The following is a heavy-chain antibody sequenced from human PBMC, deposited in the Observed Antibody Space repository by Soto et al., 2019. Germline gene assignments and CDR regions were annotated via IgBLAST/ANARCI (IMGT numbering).Heavy chain of an antibody. CDR3: ARACSSNSCYDVFDY. D-gene: IGHD2-2*01. J-gene: IGHJ4*02. CDR1: GAPITINY. CDR2: IYTSGST. V-gene: IGHV4-4*07. Sequence: NPSETLSLTCTVSGAPITINYWSWIRQPAGKGLEWIGRIYTSGSTNYNPSLKSRVTMSVDTSKSQFSLKLSSVTAADTAVYYCARACSSNSCYDVFDYWGQGTLVTVSS.